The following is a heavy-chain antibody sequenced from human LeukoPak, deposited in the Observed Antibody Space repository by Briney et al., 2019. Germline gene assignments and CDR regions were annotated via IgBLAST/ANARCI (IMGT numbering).Heavy chain of an antibody. CDR1: GGSFSGYY. V-gene: IGHV4-34*01. CDR3: ARAALRAPLTYFDY. J-gene: IGHJ4*02. CDR2: INHSGST. Sequence: SETLSLTCAVYGGSFSGYYWSWVRQPPGKGLEWIGEINHSGSTNYNPSLKSRVTISVDTSKNQFSLKLSSVTAADTAVYYCARAALRAPLTYFDYWGQGTLVTVSS. D-gene: IGHD5-12*01.